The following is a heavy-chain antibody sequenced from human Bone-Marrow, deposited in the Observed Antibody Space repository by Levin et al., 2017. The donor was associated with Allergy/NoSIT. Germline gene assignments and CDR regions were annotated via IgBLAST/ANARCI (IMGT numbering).Heavy chain of an antibody. J-gene: IGHJ4*02. D-gene: IGHD1-26*01. CDR3: TKERWSGSNSFDY. V-gene: IGHV3-9*01. CDR2: ISRNSDTI. CDR1: GLTFDDYA. Sequence: QSGGSLRLSCAASGLTFDDYAMHWVRQAPGKGLEWVSGISRNSDTIGYADSVKGRFTISRDNAKNFLYLQMNSLRTEDTALYYCTKERWSGSNSFDYWGRGTLVTVSS.